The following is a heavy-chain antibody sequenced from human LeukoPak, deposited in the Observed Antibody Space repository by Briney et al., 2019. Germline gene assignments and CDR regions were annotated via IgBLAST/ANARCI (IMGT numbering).Heavy chain of an antibody. V-gene: IGHV3-74*01. CDR1: GFTFSSYW. CDR3: LYGRYFQH. D-gene: IGHD1-26*01. CDR2: INSDETIS. J-gene: IGHJ1*01. Sequence: GGSLRLSCAASGFTFSSYWMHWVRQVPNQGLMWVSRINSDETISEYVDSVNGRFTISRDNAKNTLYLQMNSLRAEDTAVYFCLYGRYFQHWGQGTLVTVSS.